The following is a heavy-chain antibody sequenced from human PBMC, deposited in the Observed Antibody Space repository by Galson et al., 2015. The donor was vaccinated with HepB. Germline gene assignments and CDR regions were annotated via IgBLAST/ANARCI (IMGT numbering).Heavy chain of an antibody. Sequence: SLRLSCAASGFTFSSYWMSWVRQAPGKGLEWVAVISYDGSNKYYADSVKGRFTISRDNSKNTLYLQMNSLRAEDTAVYYCARVVCSSTSCYLGGDAFDIWGQGTMVTVSS. J-gene: IGHJ3*02. D-gene: IGHD2-2*01. CDR2: ISYDGSNK. CDR1: GFTFSSYW. CDR3: ARVVCSSTSCYLGGDAFDI. V-gene: IGHV3-30-3*01.